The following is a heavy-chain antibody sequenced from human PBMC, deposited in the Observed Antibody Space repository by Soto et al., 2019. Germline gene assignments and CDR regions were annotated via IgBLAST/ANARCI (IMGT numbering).Heavy chain of an antibody. CDR3: AKDGRGSGSHYTSFGY. J-gene: IGHJ4*02. CDR2: IYSTGTT. Sequence: EVQLVESGGGLIQPGGSLKLSCAASGFTVGNNYMSWVRQAPGKGLEWVSLIYSTGTTKYADSVKGRFTVSRDNAKNTMYLKMNSLRPEDKAVSYCAKDGRGSGSHYTSFGYWGQGTLVTVSS. V-gene: IGHV3-53*01. D-gene: IGHD3-10*01. CDR1: GFTVGNNY.